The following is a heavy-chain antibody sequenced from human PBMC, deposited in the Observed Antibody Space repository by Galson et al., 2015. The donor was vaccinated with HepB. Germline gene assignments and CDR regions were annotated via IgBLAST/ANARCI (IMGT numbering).Heavy chain of an antibody. CDR1: GFTFSSYG. V-gene: IGHV3-30*18. D-gene: IGHD3-10*01. CDR3: AKDYGFDY. CDR2: ISYDGSNK. J-gene: IGHJ4*02. Sequence: SLRLSCAASGFTFSSYGMHWVRQAPGKGLEWVAVISYDGSNKYYADSVKGRFTISRDNSKNTLYLQMNSLRAEDTAVYYCAKDYGFDYWGQGTLVTVS.